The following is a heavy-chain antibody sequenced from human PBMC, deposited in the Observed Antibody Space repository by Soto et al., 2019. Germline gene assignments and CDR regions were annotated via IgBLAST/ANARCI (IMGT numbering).Heavy chain of an antibody. J-gene: IGHJ4*02. CDR3: TREGPQSWETSPIYFAS. CDR2: TRSRGYGWTT. CDR1: GFTFGSSA. D-gene: IGHD1-26*01. V-gene: IGHV3-49*03. Sequence: GGSLRLSCTTSGFTFGSSAMSWFRQAPGKGLEWVGFTRSRGYGWTTEYAASVRGRFTISRDASKNIVYLEMNSLKIEDTGVYFCTREGPQSWETSPIYFASWGQGTRVTVSA.